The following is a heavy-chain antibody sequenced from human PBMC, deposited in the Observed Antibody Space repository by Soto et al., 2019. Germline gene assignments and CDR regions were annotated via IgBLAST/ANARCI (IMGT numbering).Heavy chain of an antibody. CDR2: ISRDGSRT. J-gene: IGHJ4*02. Sequence: EFQLLESGGGSVQPGESLRLSCAASGFSFSDYWMYWVRQVAGKGLVWVSRISRDGSRTEYADSVKGRFTISRDNAENTLYLQMTGLKTEDTAVYFCVKENVYTFSSGYCQGLDFWGQGTLVTVTS. CDR3: VKENVYTFSSGYCQGLDF. V-gene: IGHV3-74*03. CDR1: GFSFSDYW. D-gene: IGHD3-3*01.